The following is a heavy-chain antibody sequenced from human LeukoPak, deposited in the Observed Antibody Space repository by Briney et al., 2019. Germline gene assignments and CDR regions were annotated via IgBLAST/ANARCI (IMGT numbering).Heavy chain of an antibody. D-gene: IGHD3-3*01. CDR2: IFYTGST. CDR1: GGSINNRY. CDR3: ARVDFWSGFDY. Sequence: SETLSLTCSVYGGSINNRYWSWIRQPAGKGLEWVGYIFYTGSTNYNPSLKSRVAISVDTSKNQFSLRLNSVTAADTAVYYCARVDFWSGFDYWGLGTLVTVSS. J-gene: IGHJ4*02. V-gene: IGHV4-59*11.